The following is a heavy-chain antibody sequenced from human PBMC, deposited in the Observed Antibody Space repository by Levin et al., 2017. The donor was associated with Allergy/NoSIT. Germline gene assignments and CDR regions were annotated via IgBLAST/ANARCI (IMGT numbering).Heavy chain of an antibody. D-gene: IGHD6-13*01. CDR2: VSAGVLIT. CDR1: GFTFSNYA. CDR3: AKESYTSSRVDY. Sequence: SGGSLRFSCAASGFTFSNYALTWVRQAPGKGLEWVSTVSAGVLITYYADSVKGRFTISRDNSKNTLFLQMNSLSADDTAVYYCAKESYTSSRVDYWGQGTLVTVSS. J-gene: IGHJ4*02. V-gene: IGHV3-23*01.